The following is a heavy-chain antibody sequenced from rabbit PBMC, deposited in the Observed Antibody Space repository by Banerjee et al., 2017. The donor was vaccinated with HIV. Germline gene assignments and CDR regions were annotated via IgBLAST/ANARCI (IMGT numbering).Heavy chain of an antibody. Sequence: EESGGDLVQPEGSLTLTCKASGFSFSSSYWICWVRQAPGKGLEWIACIYAGSSGSTYYASWAKGRFTISKASSTTVTLQMTSLTAADTATYFCARSGYVHAGAANLWGQGTLVTVS. CDR1: GFSFSSSYW. CDR3: ARSGYVHAGAANL. J-gene: IGHJ4*01. V-gene: IGHV1S45*01. D-gene: IGHD6-1*01. CDR2: IYAGSSGST.